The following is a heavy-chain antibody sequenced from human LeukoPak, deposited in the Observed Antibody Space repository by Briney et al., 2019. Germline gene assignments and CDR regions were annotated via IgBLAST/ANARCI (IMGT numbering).Heavy chain of an antibody. V-gene: IGHV4-34*01. CDR2: INHSGST. CDR3: ASGQRLRWVDY. J-gene: IGHJ4*02. D-gene: IGHD2-2*01. CDR1: GGSFSGYY. Sequence: SETLSLTCAVYGGSFSGYYWSWIRQPPGKGLEWIGEINHSGSTNYNPSLKSRVTISVDTSKNQFSLKLSSVTAADTAVYYCASGQRLRWVDYWGQGTLVTVSS.